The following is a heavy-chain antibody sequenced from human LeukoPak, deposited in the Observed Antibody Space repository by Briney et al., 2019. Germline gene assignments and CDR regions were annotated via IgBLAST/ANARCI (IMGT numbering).Heavy chain of an antibody. D-gene: IGHD3-22*01. Sequence: SETLSLTCTVSGGSISSYYWSWIRQPPGKGLEWIGYIYYSGSTNYNPSLKSRVTISVDTSKNQFSLKLSSVTAADTAVYYCARQGVNSGYHVGAFDIWGQGTMVTVSS. CDR1: GGSISSYY. J-gene: IGHJ3*02. CDR3: ARQGVNSGYHVGAFDI. V-gene: IGHV4-59*08. CDR2: IYYSGST.